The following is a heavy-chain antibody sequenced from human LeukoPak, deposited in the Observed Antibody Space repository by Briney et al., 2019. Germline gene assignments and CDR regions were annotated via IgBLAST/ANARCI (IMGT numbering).Heavy chain of an antibody. CDR3: ARDRIDSWITRSFYYYYGMDV. CDR2: IYHSGST. Sequence: PSETLSLTCAVSGYSISSGYYWGWIRQPPGKGLEWIGSIYHSGSTYYNPSLKSRVTISVDTSKNQFSLKLGSVTAADTAVYYCARDRIDSWITRSFYYYYGMDVWGKGTTVTVSS. J-gene: IGHJ6*04. CDR1: GYSISSGYY. D-gene: IGHD1-26*01. V-gene: IGHV4-38-2*02.